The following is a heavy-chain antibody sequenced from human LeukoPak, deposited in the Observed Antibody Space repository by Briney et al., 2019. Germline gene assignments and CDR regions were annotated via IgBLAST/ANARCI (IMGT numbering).Heavy chain of an antibody. CDR3: AKVFEGFGELRSYYYYYGMDV. Sequence: GGSLRLSCAASGFTFSSYAMSWVRQAPGKGLEWVSAISGSGGSTYYADSVKGRFTISRDNSKNTLYLQMNSLRAEDTAVYYCAKVFEGFGELRSYYYYYGMDVWGQGTTVTVSS. V-gene: IGHV3-23*01. D-gene: IGHD3-10*01. CDR2: ISGSGGST. J-gene: IGHJ6*02. CDR1: GFTFSSYA.